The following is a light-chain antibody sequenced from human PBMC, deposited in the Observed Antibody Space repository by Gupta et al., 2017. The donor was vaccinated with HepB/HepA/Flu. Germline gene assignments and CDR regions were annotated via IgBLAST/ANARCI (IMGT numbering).Light chain of an antibody. CDR2: YDN. CDR3: QVWDSSSDHQV. V-gene: IGLV3-21*04. J-gene: IGLJ3*02. Sequence: SYVLTQPTSVSGAPGETAPITCGGNNIGSQSVHWYHQKPGQAPVLVMKYDNDRPSGIPARFSGSNSGNTATLTISSVEAGDEADYYCQVWDSSSDHQVFGGGTKLTVL. CDR1: NIGSQS.